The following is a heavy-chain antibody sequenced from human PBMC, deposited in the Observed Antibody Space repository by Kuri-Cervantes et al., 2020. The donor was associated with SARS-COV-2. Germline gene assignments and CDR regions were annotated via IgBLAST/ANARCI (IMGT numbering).Heavy chain of an antibody. CDR1: GFTVSSNY. J-gene: IGHJ5*02. Sequence: GGSLRLSCAASGFTVSSNYMSWVRQAPGKGLEWVSVIYSGGSTYYADSVQGRFTISRGNSKNTLYLQMNSLRVEDTAVYYCAREDRYGGNLNWFDPWGQGTLVTVSS. CDR3: AREDRYGGNLNWFDP. CDR2: IYSGGST. V-gene: IGHV3-53*01. D-gene: IGHD1-26*01.